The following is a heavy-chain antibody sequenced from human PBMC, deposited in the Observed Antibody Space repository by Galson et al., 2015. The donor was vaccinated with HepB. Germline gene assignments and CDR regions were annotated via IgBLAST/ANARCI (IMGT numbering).Heavy chain of an antibody. CDR3: ARDPKATAVDLDH. Sequence: SVKVSCKASGYIFTAYAIHWVRQAPGQRPEWMGWINGGNGNTKFSQTFQGRATITRDTSASTVYMELTSLTSEDTAMCYCARDPKATAVDLDHWGQGTLVTVSS. CDR1: GYIFTAYA. D-gene: IGHD6-19*01. J-gene: IGHJ4*02. CDR2: INGGNGNT. V-gene: IGHV1-3*01.